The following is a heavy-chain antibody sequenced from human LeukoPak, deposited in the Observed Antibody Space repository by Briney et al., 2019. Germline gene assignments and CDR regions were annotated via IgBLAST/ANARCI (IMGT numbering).Heavy chain of an antibody. V-gene: IGHV4-59*01. CDR2: IYYSAST. J-gene: IGHJ4*02. D-gene: IGHD2/OR15-2a*01. CDR1: GGSISSYY. Sequence: PESLSLTCTVSGGSISSYYWSWIRQPQGKGLEWIGSIYYSASTHYNPSLKSRVTISVDTSKTQFSLKLSSVTAADTAVYYCARDRLYNYWGQGTLVTVSS. CDR3: ARDRLYNY.